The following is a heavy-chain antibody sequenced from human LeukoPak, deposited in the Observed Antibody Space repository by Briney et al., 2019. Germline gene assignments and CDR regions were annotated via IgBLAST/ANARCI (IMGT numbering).Heavy chain of an antibody. V-gene: IGHV4-31*03. D-gene: IGHD3-10*01. CDR3: ARYGSGSYGEPNWFDP. J-gene: IGHJ5*02. Sequence: SETLSLTCTVSGGSISSRRYYWSWIRQHPGKGLEWIAYIYYSGSTYYNPSLRSRVTISVDTSKNQFSLKLSSVTAADTAVYYCARYGSGSYGEPNWFDPWGQGTLVTVSS. CDR1: GGSISSRRYY. CDR2: IYYSGST.